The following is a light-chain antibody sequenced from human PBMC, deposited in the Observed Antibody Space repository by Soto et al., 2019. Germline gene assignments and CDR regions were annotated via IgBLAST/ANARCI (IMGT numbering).Light chain of an antibody. CDR3: GAWDSSLSVVV. Sequence: QSLLTQPPLVSAAPGQKGTISCSGSSANIGSNYVSWYQHLPGTAPKLVIYDSDKRPSEIPDRFSGSKSGTSATLDITGLQTGDEADYYCGAWDSSLSVVVFGGGTKLTVL. J-gene: IGLJ2*01. V-gene: IGLV1-51*01. CDR2: DSD. CDR1: SANIGSNY.